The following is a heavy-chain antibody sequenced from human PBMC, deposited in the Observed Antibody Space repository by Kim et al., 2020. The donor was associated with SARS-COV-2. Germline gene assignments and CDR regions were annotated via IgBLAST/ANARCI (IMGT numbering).Heavy chain of an antibody. J-gene: IGHJ2*01. CDR2: IRGRGTNT. D-gene: IGHD3-16*01. CDR3: AKGGRGSNNEWGRYCYF. V-gene: IGHV3-23*01. Sequence: GGSLRLSCAASGFTFSDYAMYWVRQAPGKGLEWVSGIRGRGTNTYYVDSVKGRFTISRDNSKNTLYLQMSSLRADDTAVYYCAKGGRGSNNEWGRYCYF. CDR1: GFTFSDYA.